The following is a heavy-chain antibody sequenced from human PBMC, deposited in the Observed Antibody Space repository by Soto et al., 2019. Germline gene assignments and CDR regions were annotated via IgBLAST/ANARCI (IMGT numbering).Heavy chain of an antibody. Sequence: PGESLKISCKVYGDSVTSYWIGSVRQMPGKGLEWMGIIYPGDSDTRYSPSFQGQVTISADKSISTAYLQWSSLKASDTAMYYCARHAGEDIVVVPPNYYYGMDVWGQGTTVTV. CDR3: ARHAGEDIVVVPPNYYYGMDV. V-gene: IGHV5-51*01. J-gene: IGHJ6*02. D-gene: IGHD2-2*01. CDR1: GDSVTSYW. CDR2: IYPGDSDT.